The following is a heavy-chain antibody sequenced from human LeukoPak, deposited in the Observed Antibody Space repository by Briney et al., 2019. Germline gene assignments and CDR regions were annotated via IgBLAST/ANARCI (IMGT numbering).Heavy chain of an antibody. D-gene: IGHD1-26*01. CDR3: ASSVGSTDY. V-gene: IGHV4-34*01. CDR1: GESLSKYY. J-gene: IGHJ4*02. CDR2: INHRGRT. Sequence: SETLSLTRAVYGESLSKYYLTWIRPSPGKGLEWIGEINHRGRTNQNPSLKSRVTLSVDTSKHQFSLKLTSVTAADAAVYYCASSVGSTDYWGQGTLVTVSS.